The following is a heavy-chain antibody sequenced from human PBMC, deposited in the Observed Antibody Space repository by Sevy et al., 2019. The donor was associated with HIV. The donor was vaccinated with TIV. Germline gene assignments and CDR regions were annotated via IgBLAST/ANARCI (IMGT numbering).Heavy chain of an antibody. Sequence: ASVKVSCKVSGYSLNKLSIHWVRQAPGKGLEWMGGIIPILGTVNYAQKFQGRVTITADESTKTAYMELSSLRSEDTAVYYCARGGGNGWYYFDYWGQETLVTVSS. V-gene: IGHV1-69*13. CDR2: IIPILGTV. D-gene: IGHD6-19*01. CDR1: GYSLNKLS. CDR3: ARGGGNGWYYFDY. J-gene: IGHJ4*02.